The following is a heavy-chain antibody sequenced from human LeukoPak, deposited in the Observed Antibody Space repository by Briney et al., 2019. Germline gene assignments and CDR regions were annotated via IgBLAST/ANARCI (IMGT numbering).Heavy chain of an antibody. D-gene: IGHD3-22*01. CDR1: GFTFSNYA. CDR2: ISYDGSNK. V-gene: IGHV3-30*04. J-gene: IGHJ5*02. CDR3: ARDLGQYYDTSDNWFDP. Sequence: GGSLRLSCAASGFTFSNYAMQWVRQAPGKGLEWVAVISYDGSNKSYADSVKGRFTISRDNAKNTLNLQMNSLRAEDTAVYYCARDLGQYYDTSDNWFDPWGQGTLVTVSS.